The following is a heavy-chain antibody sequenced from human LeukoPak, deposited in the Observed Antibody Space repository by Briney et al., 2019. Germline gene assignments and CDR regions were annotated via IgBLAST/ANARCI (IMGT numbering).Heavy chain of an antibody. CDR2: INTGGSSV. CDR3: AKRYCSSTSCSFFDY. J-gene: IGHJ4*02. V-gene: IGHV3-11*01. D-gene: IGHD2-2*01. Sequence: GGSLRLSCAASGFTFSDYHMSWIRQAPGKGPEWVSYINTGGSSVYYADSVKGRFTISRDNSKNTLYLQMNSLRAEDTAVYHCAKRYCSSTSCSFFDYWGQGTLVTVSS. CDR1: GFTFSDYH.